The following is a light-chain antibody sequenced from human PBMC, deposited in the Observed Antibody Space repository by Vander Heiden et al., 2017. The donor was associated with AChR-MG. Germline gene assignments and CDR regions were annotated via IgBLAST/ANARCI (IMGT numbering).Light chain of an antibody. V-gene: IGKV1-12*01. CDR1: QGISSW. CDR2: TAS. Sequence: DIQMTQSPSSVSASVGDRVTITCRASQGISSWLAWYQRKSGKAPKLLMYTASSLPSGVPSRFSGSGSGTDFTLTISSLQPEDFATYYCQQASSFPPTFGQGTKVEIK. J-gene: IGKJ1*01. CDR3: QQASSFPPT.